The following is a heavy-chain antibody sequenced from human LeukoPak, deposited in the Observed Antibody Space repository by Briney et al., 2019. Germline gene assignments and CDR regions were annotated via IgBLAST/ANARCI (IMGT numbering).Heavy chain of an antibody. D-gene: IGHD3/OR15-3a*01. J-gene: IGHJ1*01. CDR2: ISIYSGKT. V-gene: IGHV1-18*01. Sequence: GASVKVSCKASGYTFTIYISWVRQAPGQGPEWMGWISIYSGKTMYAENIEGRVTLSRDISTTTAYMEIRSLTSDDTAVYFCARAGSNMDCALEHWGQGTLVTVSA. CDR3: ARAGSNMDCALEH. CDR1: GYTFTIY.